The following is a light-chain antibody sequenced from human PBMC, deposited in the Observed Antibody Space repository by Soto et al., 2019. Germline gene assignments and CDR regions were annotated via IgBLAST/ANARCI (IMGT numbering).Light chain of an antibody. V-gene: IGKV1-39*01. CDR3: QQSYSTLCT. CDR1: QSISSY. Sequence: DIQMTQSPSSLSASVGDRVTITCRASQSISSYLNWYQQKPGKAPKLLIYAASSLQSGVPSRFSGSGSGTDFTLSNSSLHPEDFATYYCQQSYSTLCTFGPGTKVDIK. CDR2: AAS. J-gene: IGKJ3*01.